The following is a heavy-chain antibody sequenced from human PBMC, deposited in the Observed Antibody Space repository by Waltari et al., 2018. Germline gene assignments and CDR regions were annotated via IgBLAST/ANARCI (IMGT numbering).Heavy chain of an antibody. Sequence: EEQLVESGGGLVQPGDSLRLSCAASGFTFSSFWMNWVRQAPGKGPLGGSRIMTDARDTTYADSVKGRFTSSRDNARNTLYLQMNRLRAEDTAVYFCARVSRRTYRSPVPGRHYYYGMDVWGQGTTVTVSS. CDR1: GFTFSSFW. J-gene: IGHJ6*02. CDR2: IMTDARDT. D-gene: IGHD1-1*01. V-gene: IGHV3-74*03. CDR3: ARVSRRTYRSPVPGRHYYYGMDV.